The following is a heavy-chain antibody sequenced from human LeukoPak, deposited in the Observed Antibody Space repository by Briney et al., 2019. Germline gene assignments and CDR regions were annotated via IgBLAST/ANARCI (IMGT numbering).Heavy chain of an antibody. V-gene: IGHV3-21*01. CDR1: GFTFSSYS. CDR2: ISSSSSYI. Sequence: GGSLRLSCVASGFTFSSYSMNWVRQAPGKGLEWVSSISSSSSYIYYADSVKGRFTISRDNAKNSLYLQMNSLRAEDTAVYYCARGDRDLYCSSTSCYPVSGGQGTLVTVSS. CDR3: ARGDRDLYCSSTSCYPVS. D-gene: IGHD2-2*01. J-gene: IGHJ4*02.